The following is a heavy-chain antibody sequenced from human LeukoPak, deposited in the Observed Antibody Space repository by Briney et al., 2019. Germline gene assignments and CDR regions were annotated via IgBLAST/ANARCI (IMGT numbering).Heavy chain of an antibody. CDR1: GASISGVY. V-gene: IGHV4-4*08. J-gene: IGHJ4*02. CDR2: THTGGST. Sequence: SETLSLTCTVSGASISGVYWNWIRQPPRKGLEWVGYTHTGGSTSINPSLRSRLSFSIDTSRNQVSLRLTSVTASDTGVYYCARRRGGFGEGEFDYWGPGTPVTVSA. D-gene: IGHD3-16*01. CDR3: ARRRGGFGEGEFDY.